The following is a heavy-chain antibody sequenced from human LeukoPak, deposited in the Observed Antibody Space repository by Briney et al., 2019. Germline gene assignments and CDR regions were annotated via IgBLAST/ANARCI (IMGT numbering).Heavy chain of an antibody. CDR1: GFTFSSYA. CDR3: ANRIIFGEPNY. CDR2: ISGSGGST. D-gene: IGHD3-3*01. V-gene: IGHV3-23*01. J-gene: IGHJ4*02. Sequence: PGGSLRLSCAASGFTFSSYAMSWVRQAPGKGLEWVSAISGSGGSTYYADSVKGRFTISRDNSKNTLYLQMNSLIAEDTAVYYSANRIIFGEPNYWGQGTLVTVSS.